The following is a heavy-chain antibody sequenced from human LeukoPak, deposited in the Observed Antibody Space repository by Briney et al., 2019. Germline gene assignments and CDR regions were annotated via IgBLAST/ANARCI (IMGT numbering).Heavy chain of an antibody. D-gene: IGHD5-12*01. J-gene: IGHJ4*02. CDR3: ARVDIVATPCDY. Sequence: ASVKVSCKASGYTFTGYYMHWVRQAPGQGLEWMGWINPNSGGTNYAQKFQGRVTMTRDTSISTAYMELSRLRSDDTAVYYCARVDIVATPCDYWGQGTLVTVSS. CDR2: INPNSGGT. V-gene: IGHV1-2*02. CDR1: GYTFTGYY.